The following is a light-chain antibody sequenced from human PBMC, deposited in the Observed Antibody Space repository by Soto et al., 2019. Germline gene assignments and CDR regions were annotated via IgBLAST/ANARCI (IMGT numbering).Light chain of an antibody. CDR2: DAS. Sequence: EIVMTQSPATVSVSPGERATLSCRASQSVTSTLAWYQQKPGQTPRLLIYDASTRATGIPARFSGSGSGTEFTLTISSLQSEDFAVYYCQQYSSSPITFGQGTRLEIK. CDR3: QQYSSSPIT. J-gene: IGKJ5*01. V-gene: IGKV3-15*01. CDR1: QSVTST.